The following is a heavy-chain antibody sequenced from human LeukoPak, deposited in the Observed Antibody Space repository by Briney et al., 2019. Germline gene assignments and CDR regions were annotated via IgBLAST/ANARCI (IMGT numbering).Heavy chain of an antibody. CDR2: ISAYNGNT. CDR3: ARDRRGYDRNSYYYYYYMDV. Sequence: ASVKVSCKASGYTFTSYGISWVRQAPGQGLEWMGWISAYNGNTNYAQKLQGRVTMTTDTSTSTAYMELRSLRSDDTAVYYCARDRRGYDRNSYYYYYYMDVWGKGTTVTVPS. V-gene: IGHV1-18*01. J-gene: IGHJ6*03. CDR1: GYTFTSYG. D-gene: IGHD5-12*01.